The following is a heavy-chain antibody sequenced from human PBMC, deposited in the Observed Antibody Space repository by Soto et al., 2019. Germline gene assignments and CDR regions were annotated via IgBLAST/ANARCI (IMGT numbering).Heavy chain of an antibody. CDR1: GGSFSGYY. J-gene: IGHJ4*02. V-gene: IGHV4-34*01. CDR3: ARMAGYSSGWYYH. CDR2: INHSGST. Sequence: QVQLQQWGAGLLKPSETLSLTCAVYGGSFSGYYWSWIRQPPGKGLEWIGEINHSGSTNYNPSLKGRVTISVDTSKNQFSLKLSSVTAADTAVYYCARMAGYSSGWYYHWGQGTLVTVSS. D-gene: IGHD6-19*01.